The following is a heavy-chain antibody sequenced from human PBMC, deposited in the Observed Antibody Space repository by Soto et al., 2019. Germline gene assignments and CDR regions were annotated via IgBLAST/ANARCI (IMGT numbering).Heavy chain of an antibody. CDR3: AREGCSGGSCYSDYYYYMDV. D-gene: IGHD2-15*01. V-gene: IGHV4-59*01. J-gene: IGHJ6*03. CDR1: SGSISTYY. Sequence: SETLSLTCTVSSGSISTYYWSWIRQPPGKGLEWIGYIYYTGSTNYNPSLKTRVAISMDTSKNQFSLNLSSVTAADTAVYYCAREGCSGGSCYSDYYYYMDVWGKGTTVTVSS. CDR2: IYYTGST.